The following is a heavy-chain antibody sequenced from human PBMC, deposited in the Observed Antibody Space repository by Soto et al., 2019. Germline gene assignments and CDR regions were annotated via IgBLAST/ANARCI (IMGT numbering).Heavy chain of an antibody. CDR2: ISAYNGNT. D-gene: IGHD3-10*01. Sequence: QVQLVQSGAEVKKPGASVKVSCKASGYTFTSYGISWVRQAPGQGLEWMGWISAYNGNTNYAQKLQGRVTMTTETPTSTDNMELRGLRSEDTAVYYWATEYYYGSGPRYWGQGTLVTVSS. J-gene: IGHJ4*02. V-gene: IGHV1-18*01. CDR3: ATEYYYGSGPRY. CDR1: GYTFTSYG.